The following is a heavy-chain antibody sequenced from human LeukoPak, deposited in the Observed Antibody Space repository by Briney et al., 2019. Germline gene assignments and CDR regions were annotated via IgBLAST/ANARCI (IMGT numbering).Heavy chain of an antibody. D-gene: IGHD4-17*01. CDR3: ARGLPTVTPYYFDY. CDR1: GYTFTSYG. Sequence: ASVKVSCKASGYTFTSYGISWVRQAPGQGLESMGWISAYNGDTNCAQKLQGRVTMTTDTSTSTAYMELRSLRSDDTAVYYCARGLPTVTPYYFDYWGQGTLVTVSS. CDR2: ISAYNGDT. J-gene: IGHJ4*02. V-gene: IGHV1-18*01.